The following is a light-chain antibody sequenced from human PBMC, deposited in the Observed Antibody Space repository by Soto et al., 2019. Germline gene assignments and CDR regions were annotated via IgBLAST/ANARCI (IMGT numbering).Light chain of an antibody. CDR1: SSNIGGHLNP. CDR2: KNN. V-gene: IGLV1-47*01. CDR3: AAWDASLSAYV. J-gene: IGLJ1*01. Sequence: QPVLTQPPSASGTPGQRVTVSCSGSSSNIGGHLNPVYWFQQLPGSAPKLLLYKNNQRPSGVPDRFSGSTSAASASLAISGLRPDDEADYYCAAWDASLSAYVFGTGTKVTVL.